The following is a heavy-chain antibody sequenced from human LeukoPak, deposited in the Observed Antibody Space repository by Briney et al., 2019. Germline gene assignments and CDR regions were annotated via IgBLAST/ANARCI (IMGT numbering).Heavy chain of an antibody. J-gene: IGHJ2*01. Sequence: SETLSLTCTVSGGSISSRSYYWGWIRQPPGKGLEWIGSIYYSGSTYYNPSLKSRVTISVDRSKNQFSLKLSSVTAADTAVYYCAREVLGDDYDSSGFSEWYFDLWGRGTLVTVSS. D-gene: IGHD3-22*01. CDR2: IYYSGST. CDR3: AREVLGDDYDSSGFSEWYFDL. V-gene: IGHV4-39*07. CDR1: GGSISSRSYY.